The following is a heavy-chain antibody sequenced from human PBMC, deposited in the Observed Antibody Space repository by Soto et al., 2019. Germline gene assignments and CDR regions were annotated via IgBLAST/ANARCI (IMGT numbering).Heavy chain of an antibody. D-gene: IGHD1-26*01. CDR2: MNPNSGYT. J-gene: IGHJ4*02. CDR3: ARVMGSVDY. V-gene: IGHV1-8*01. Sequence: QVQLVQSGAEVKKPGTSVRISCKTSGYIFSNYDINWVRQAAGQGLEWMGWMNPNSGYTGSARKFQGRVTMTRDTSMRTAYMERSSLRSEDTAVYYCARVMGSVDYWGQGTLVTVSS. CDR1: GYIFSNYD.